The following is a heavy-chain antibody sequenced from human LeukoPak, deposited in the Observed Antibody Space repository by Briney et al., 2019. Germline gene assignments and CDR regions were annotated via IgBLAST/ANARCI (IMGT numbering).Heavy chain of an antibody. CDR2: INPNSGGT. J-gene: IGHJ4*02. Sequence: ASVKVSCTASGYTFTGYYMHWVRQAPGQGLEWMGWINPNSGGTNYAQKFQGWVTMTRDTSISTAYMELSRLRSDDTAVYYCAREGGSSWSFGKDYFDYWGQGTLVTVSS. D-gene: IGHD6-13*01. CDR1: GYTFTGYY. V-gene: IGHV1-2*04. CDR3: AREGGSSWSFGKDYFDY.